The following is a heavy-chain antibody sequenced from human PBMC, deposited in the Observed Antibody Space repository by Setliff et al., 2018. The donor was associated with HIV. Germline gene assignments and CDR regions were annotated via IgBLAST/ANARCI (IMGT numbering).Heavy chain of an antibody. V-gene: IGHV4-34*01. CDR3: AAKPMIRGRPFAF. J-gene: IGHJ4*02. D-gene: IGHD3-10*01. Sequence: SETLSLTCAVYGPSFTGYYWNWIRQLPGKAFEWIGEINHSGVTYYNPSFKSRVNISLDLSKNQFSLRLTGLGGADTATYFCAAKPMIRGRPFAFWGQPTLVTVSS. CDR2: INHSGVT. CDR1: GPSFTGYY.